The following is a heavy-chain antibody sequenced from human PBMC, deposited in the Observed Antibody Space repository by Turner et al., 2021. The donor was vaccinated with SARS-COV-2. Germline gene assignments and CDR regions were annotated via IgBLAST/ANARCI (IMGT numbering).Heavy chain of an antibody. Sequence: EVQLVESGGGLVQPGGSLRLSCSASGFTFSSYAMHWVRQAPGKGLEYISAISSNGGSTYYADSVKGRFTISRDNSKNTLYLQMSSLRAEDTAVYYCARLMDTAMDYYGMDVWGQGTTVTVSS. CDR2: ISSNGGST. J-gene: IGHJ6*02. CDR1: GFTFSSYA. CDR3: ARLMDTAMDYYGMDV. V-gene: IGHV3-64D*06. D-gene: IGHD5-18*01.